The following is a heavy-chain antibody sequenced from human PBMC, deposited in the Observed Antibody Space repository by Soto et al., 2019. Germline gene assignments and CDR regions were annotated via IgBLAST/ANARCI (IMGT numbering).Heavy chain of an antibody. CDR3: AKGPLGNGYDLDY. V-gene: IGHV3-23*01. D-gene: IGHD5-12*01. CDR2: ISGSGGST. J-gene: IGHJ4*02. Sequence: EVQLLDSGGGLVQPGGSLRLSCDASGFTFRNYAMNWVRQAPGKGLDWVSAISGSGGSTCYADSVKGRFTISRDNSKNTLYLQMSSLRAEDTAVYYCAKGPLGNGYDLDYWGQGTLVTVSS. CDR1: GFTFRNYA.